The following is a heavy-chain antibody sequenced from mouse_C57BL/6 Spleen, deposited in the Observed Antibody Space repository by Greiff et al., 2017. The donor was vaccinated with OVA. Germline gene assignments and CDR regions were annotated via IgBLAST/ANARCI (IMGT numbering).Heavy chain of an antibody. J-gene: IGHJ2*01. D-gene: IGHD1-1*01. CDR3: ARPPSSHITTVVATGFDY. Sequence: EVQLQQSGPELVKPGASVKISCKASGYTFTDYYMNWVKQSHGKSLEWIGDINPNNGGTSYNQKFKGKATLTVDKSSSTAYMELRSLTSEDSAVYYCARPPSSHITTVVATGFDYWGQGTTLTVSS. CDR2: INPNNGGT. CDR1: GYTFTDYY. V-gene: IGHV1-26*01.